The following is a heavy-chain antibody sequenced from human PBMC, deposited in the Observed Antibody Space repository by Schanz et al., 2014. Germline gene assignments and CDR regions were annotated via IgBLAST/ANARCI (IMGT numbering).Heavy chain of an antibody. J-gene: IGHJ4*02. CDR2: FNDGGVNK. CDR1: GFSLDIFA. V-gene: IGHV3-23*01. CDR3: ARGGPAYYFDD. Sequence: EVHLLESGGGLVEPGGSLRLSCATSGFSLDIFAVSWVRQAPGKGLEWVSSFNDGGVNKYYADSVKGRFTISRDNSKNTVYIQMNSLRAEDTAVYYCARGGPAYYFDDWGQGTLXTVSS.